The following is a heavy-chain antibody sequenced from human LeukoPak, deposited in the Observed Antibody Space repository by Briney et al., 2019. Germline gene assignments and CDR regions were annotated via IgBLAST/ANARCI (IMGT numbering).Heavy chain of an antibody. Sequence: GTSLRLSCVASGLSFSSYSIHWVRRVPGKGLEWVAVMSVNGVNKYYADSVRGRFTVSRDISKNTQFLQMNSLRFEDTAVYFCVRESCSGGSCTYDPFDIWGHGTMVTVST. CDR1: GLSFSSYS. CDR2: MSVNGVNK. V-gene: IGHV3-30-3*01. J-gene: IGHJ3*02. D-gene: IGHD2-15*01. CDR3: VRESCSGGSCTYDPFDI.